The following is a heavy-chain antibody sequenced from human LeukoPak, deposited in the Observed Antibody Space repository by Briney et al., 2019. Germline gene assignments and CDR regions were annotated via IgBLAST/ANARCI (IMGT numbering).Heavy chain of an antibody. V-gene: IGHV3-48*01. CDR2: ISSSSTI. Sequence: GGSLRLSCAASGFTFSSYSMNWVRQAPGKGREWVSCISSSSTIYYADSVKGRFTISRDNAKNSLYLQMNSLRAEDTAVYYCARTRITIFGVVIGDYYMDVWGKGTTVTVSS. CDR3: ARTRITIFGVVIGDYYMDV. CDR1: GFTFSSYS. J-gene: IGHJ6*03. D-gene: IGHD3-3*01.